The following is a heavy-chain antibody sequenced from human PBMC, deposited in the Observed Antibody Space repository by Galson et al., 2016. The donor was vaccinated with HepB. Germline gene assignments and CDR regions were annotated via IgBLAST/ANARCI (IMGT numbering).Heavy chain of an antibody. V-gene: IGHV2-5*02. CDR1: GFSLTSSGVG. CDR3: ARFLYTGRVDH. Sequence: PALVKPTQTLTLTCTFSGFSLTSSGVGVGWIRQPPGKALEWLTLVYWDDDKRYSPSLKTRLTITKDSSKNQVVLRMTNLDPLDTGTYYCARFLYTGRVDHWGQGTLVTVSS. CDR2: VYWDDDK. D-gene: IGHD7-27*01. J-gene: IGHJ4*02.